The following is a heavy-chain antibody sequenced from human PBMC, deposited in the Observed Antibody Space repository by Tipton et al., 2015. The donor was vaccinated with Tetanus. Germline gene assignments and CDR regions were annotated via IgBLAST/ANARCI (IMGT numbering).Heavy chain of an antibody. Sequence: SLRLSCAASGFTFTSYSMNWVRQAPGKGLEWVSYISYSSGTIYYADSVQGRFTIPRDNAKNSLYLQMNSLRDEDTAVYYCARDSTHRRDGYNDFDYWGQGTLVTVSS. D-gene: IGHD5-24*01. CDR3: ARDSTHRRDGYNDFDY. J-gene: IGHJ4*02. CDR1: GFTFTSYS. CDR2: ISYSSGTI. V-gene: IGHV3-48*02.